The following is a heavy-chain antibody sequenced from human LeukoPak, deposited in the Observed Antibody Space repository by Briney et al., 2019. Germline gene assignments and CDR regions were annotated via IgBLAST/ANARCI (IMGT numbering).Heavy chain of an antibody. D-gene: IGHD2-2*01. Sequence: ASVKVSCKTSGYAFTSYYIHWVRQAPGQGLEWMGWINPYTGGTSYAQKFQGRVTMTRDTSITSAYMELRGVISYDTVVYYCARDVSYCSGTGCYFSLSASRRNYYYMDVWGKGTTVTVSS. J-gene: IGHJ6*03. CDR2: INPYTGGT. V-gene: IGHV1-2*02. CDR3: ARDVSYCSGTGCYFSLSASRRNYYYMDV. CDR1: GYAFTSYY.